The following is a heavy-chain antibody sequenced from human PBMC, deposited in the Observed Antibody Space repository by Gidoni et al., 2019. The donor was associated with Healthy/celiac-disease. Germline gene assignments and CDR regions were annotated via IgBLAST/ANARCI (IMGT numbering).Heavy chain of an antibody. Sequence: QVQLQQWGAGLLKPSETLSLTCAVYGGSFRGYYWSWIRQPPGKGLEWIGEINHSGSTNYNPSLKSRVTISVDTSKNQFSLKLSSVTAADTAVYYCARVHFGRRDIVVVPARKYYFDYWGQGTLVTVSS. D-gene: IGHD2-2*01. CDR2: INHSGST. CDR3: ARVHFGRRDIVVVPARKYYFDY. V-gene: IGHV4-34*01. CDR1: GGSFRGYY. J-gene: IGHJ4*02.